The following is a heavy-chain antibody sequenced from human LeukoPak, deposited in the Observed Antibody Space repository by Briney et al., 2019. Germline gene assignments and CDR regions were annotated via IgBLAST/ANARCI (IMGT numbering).Heavy chain of an antibody. CDR2: ISYDGSNK. Sequence: GGSLRLSCAASGFTFSSYAMHWVRQAPGKGLEWVAVISYDGSNKYYADSVKGRFTISRDNSKNTLYLQMNSLRAEDTAVYYCAKRGPILTGYSFDYWGQGTLVTVSS. CDR3: AKRGPILTGYSFDY. V-gene: IGHV3-30-3*02. J-gene: IGHJ4*02. D-gene: IGHD3-9*01. CDR1: GFTFSSYA.